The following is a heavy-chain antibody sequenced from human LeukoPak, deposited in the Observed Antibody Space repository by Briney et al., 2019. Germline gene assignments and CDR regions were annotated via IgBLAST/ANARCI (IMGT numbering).Heavy chain of an antibody. CDR3: ARDAATPDFYAFDI. Sequence: SETLSLTCAVYGGSFSGYYWSWIRQPPGKGLEWIGEINHSGSTNYNASLKSRVTISADTSKNQFSLKLSSVTAADTAVYYCARDAATPDFYAFDIWGQGTLVTVSS. J-gene: IGHJ3*02. V-gene: IGHV4-34*01. CDR2: INHSGST. CDR1: GGSFSGYY. D-gene: IGHD2-15*01.